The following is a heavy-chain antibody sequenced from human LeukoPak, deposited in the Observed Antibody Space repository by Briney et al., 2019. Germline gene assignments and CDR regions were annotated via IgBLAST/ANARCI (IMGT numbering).Heavy chain of an antibody. CDR1: GGSINNYY. J-gene: IGHJ4*02. V-gene: IGHV4-59*01. Sequence: SETLSLTCSVSGGSINNYYWGWIRRPPGRGLEYIGPIYYTGKTDYNPSFKSRVTMSVDTSTNQLSLKLHFLTAADTAVYYCARWDCSSGTCYYLDYWGQGTLVIVSS. D-gene: IGHD2-15*01. CDR2: IYYTGKT. CDR3: ARWDCSSGTCYYLDY.